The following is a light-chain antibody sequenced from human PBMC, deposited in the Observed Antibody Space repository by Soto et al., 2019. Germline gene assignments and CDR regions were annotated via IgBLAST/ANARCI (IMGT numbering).Light chain of an antibody. Sequence: IVLTQSPGTLSLSPGERATLSXRTSQSVTSTYLGWYQQKPGQAPSLLICGASSRATGIPDRFSGSGSGTDFTLTISRLEPEDFAVYYCQQYVSPPITFGQGTRLEI. CDR3: QQYVSPPIT. J-gene: IGKJ5*01. CDR2: GAS. CDR1: QSVTSTY. V-gene: IGKV3-20*01.